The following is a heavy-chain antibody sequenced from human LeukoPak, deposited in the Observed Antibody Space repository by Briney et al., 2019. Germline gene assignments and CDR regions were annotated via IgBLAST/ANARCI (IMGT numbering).Heavy chain of an antibody. J-gene: IGHJ4*02. D-gene: IGHD6-19*01. CDR1: GGSINSYY. CDR3: ASSRSSSGWSLIDY. Sequence: SETLSLTCTVSGGSINSYYWSWIRQPPGKGLEWVGYIYYSGSTNYKPSLKRRVTISVDTSKNQFSLKVSSVTAADTAVYYCASSRSSSGWSLIDYWGQGALVTVS. CDR2: IYYSGST. V-gene: IGHV4-59*01.